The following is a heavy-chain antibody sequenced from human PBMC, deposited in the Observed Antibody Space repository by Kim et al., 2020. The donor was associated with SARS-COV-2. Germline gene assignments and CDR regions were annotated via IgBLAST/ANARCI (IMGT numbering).Heavy chain of an antibody. CDR1: GGSFSGYY. J-gene: IGHJ4*02. CDR2: INHSGST. CDR3: ARGLFDRSVRSFDY. V-gene: IGHV4-34*01. D-gene: IGHD3-16*02. Sequence: SETLSLTCAVYGGSFSGYYWSWIRQPPGKGLEWIGEINHSGSTNYNPSLKSRVTISVDTSKNQFSLKLSSVTAADTAVYYCARGLFDRSVRSFDYWGQGTLVTVSS.